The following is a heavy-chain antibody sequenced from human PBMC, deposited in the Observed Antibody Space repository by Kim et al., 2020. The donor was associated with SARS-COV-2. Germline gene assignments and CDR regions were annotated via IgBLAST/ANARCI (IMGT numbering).Heavy chain of an antibody. Sequence: ASVKVSCKASGYTFTSYGISWVRQAPGQGLEWMGWISAYNGNTDYAQRLQGRVTMTTDTSTSTAYMELRSLGADDTAVYYCARFVRGVIPYYYYGMDVWGQGTTVTVSS. CDR3: ARFVRGVIPYYYYGMDV. J-gene: IGHJ6*02. D-gene: IGHD3-10*02. CDR2: ISAYNGNT. V-gene: IGHV1-18*04. CDR1: GYTFTSYG.